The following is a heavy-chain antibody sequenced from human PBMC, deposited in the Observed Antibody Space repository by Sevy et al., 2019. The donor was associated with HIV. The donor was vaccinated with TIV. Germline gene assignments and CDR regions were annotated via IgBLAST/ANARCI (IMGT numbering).Heavy chain of an antibody. V-gene: IGHV1-2*02. CDR3: ARMGDYFDTSGYYPLKY. CDR1: GYTFTGYY. D-gene: IGHD3-22*01. J-gene: IGHJ4*02. CDR2: INPKTGGT. Sequence: ASVKVSCKASGYTFTGYYVHWLRQAPGQGLEWMGWINPKTGGTYFAKKFQDRVTMTTSTSITTAYLELSGLRFDDTAVYYCARMGDYFDTSGYYPLKYCGQGTLVTVSS.